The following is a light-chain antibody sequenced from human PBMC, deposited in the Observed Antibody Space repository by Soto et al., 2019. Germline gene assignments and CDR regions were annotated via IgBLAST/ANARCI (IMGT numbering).Light chain of an antibody. V-gene: IGKV3-15*01. J-gene: IGKJ1*01. CDR1: QSVDNY. Sequence: EIVLTQSPATLSXXPXXXXTXXXRASQSVDNYLAWYQQKPGQAPRLLIYGASIRATGVPATFSGSGSGTEFTLSISSLQSEDFAVYYCQQYDKWPRTFGQGTKVDIK. CDR3: QQYDKWPRT. CDR2: GAS.